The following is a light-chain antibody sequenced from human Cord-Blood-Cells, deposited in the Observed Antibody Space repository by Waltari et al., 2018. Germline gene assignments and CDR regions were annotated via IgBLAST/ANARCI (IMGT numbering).Light chain of an antibody. CDR3: QQYYSYPRT. Sequence: AIRMTQSPSSFPASTGDRVTIPCRASKGISSYLAWYQQKPGKAPKLLIYAASTLQSGVPSRFSGSGSGTDFTLTISSLQSEDFAAYYCQQYYSYPRTFGGGTKVEIK. V-gene: IGKV1-8*01. CDR2: AAS. CDR1: KGISSY. J-gene: IGKJ4*01.